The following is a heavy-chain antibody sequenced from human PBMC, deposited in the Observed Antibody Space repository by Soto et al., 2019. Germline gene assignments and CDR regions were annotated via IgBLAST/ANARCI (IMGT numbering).Heavy chain of an antibody. V-gene: IGHV4-30-4*01. Sequence: QVQLQESGPGLVKPSQTLSLTCTVSGGCISSSDSHWSWIRQPPGAGLEWIGYISYTGDTSYSPSLKSRLTISLDRSKNHFSLNLNSVTAADSAVYFCARDRTGTSEYDYWGQGTLVTVSS. J-gene: IGHJ4*02. CDR1: GGCISSSDSH. CDR3: ARDRTGTSEYDY. D-gene: IGHD1-1*01. CDR2: ISYTGDT.